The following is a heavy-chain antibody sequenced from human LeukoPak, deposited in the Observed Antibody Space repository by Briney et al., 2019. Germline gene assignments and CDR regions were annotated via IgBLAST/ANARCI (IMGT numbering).Heavy chain of an antibody. CDR2: IDWDDDK. J-gene: IGHJ4*02. Sequence: REFGATLVKPTQTLTLTCTFSGFSLSTPGMCVSWIRQPRWEALEWLARIDWDDDKYYSTSLKTRLTISKDTSKSQVVLTMTNMDPVDTATYYCARIRTATYFDYWGQGTLVTVSS. CDR1: GFSLSTPGMC. D-gene: IGHD1-1*01. V-gene: IGHV2-70*11. CDR3: ARIRTATYFDY.